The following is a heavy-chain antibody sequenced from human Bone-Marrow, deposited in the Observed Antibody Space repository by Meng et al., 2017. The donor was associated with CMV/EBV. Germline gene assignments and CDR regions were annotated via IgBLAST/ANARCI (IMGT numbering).Heavy chain of an antibody. CDR3: ARGGGDDELDY. Sequence: ASVKVSCKTSGYTFNNYYINWVRQAPGQGLEWMGLISANSGDRKYAQKFQGRVTLTADTSTRIAYMEVRSLRSDDTAIYFCARGGGDDELDYWGQGTLVTGSS. V-gene: IGHV1-18*01. CDR1: GYTFNNYY. CDR2: ISANSGDR. D-gene: IGHD1-1*01. J-gene: IGHJ4*02.